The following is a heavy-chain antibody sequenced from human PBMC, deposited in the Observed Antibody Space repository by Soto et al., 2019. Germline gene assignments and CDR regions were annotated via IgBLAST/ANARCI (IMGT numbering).Heavy chain of an antibody. CDR1: GFPFSSSA. CDR3: EKGRGGFDP. Sequence: EVQLLESGGGLVQPGGSLRLSCAASGFPFSSSAMTWVRQAPGKGLEWVSVISVSGDSTYYADSLKGRFTISRDNSKNTLYLQMNSLRAEDSAVYYCEKGRGGFDPWGQGTLVTVSS. J-gene: IGHJ5*02. V-gene: IGHV3-23*01. CDR2: ISVSGDST. D-gene: IGHD3-10*01.